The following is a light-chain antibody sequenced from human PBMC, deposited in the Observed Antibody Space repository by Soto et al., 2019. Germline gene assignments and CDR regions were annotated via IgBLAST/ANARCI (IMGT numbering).Light chain of an antibody. CDR1: QYVSTTF. CDR2: GTS. J-gene: IGKJ2*01. CDR3: QQYGSSPPYT. V-gene: IGKV3-20*01. Sequence: EIVLTQSPGTLSLSPGERATLSCRASQYVSTTFFAWYQQKPGQAPRLLIYGTSNRATGIPDRFSGSGSGTDFTLTISRLEPEDFAVYYCQQYGSSPPYTFGQGTKLEIK.